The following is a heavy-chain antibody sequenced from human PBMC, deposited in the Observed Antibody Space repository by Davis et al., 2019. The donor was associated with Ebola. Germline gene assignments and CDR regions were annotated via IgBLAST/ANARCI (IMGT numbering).Heavy chain of an antibody. D-gene: IGHD2-15*01. CDR2: FDPEDGET. CDR1: GGTFSSYA. Sequence: AASVKVSCKASGGTFSSYAISWVRQAPGKGLEWMGGFDPEDGETIYAQKFQGRVTMTKDTSTDTAYMELSSLRSEDTAVYYCATVRYCSGGSCYWFDPWGQGTLVTVSS. J-gene: IGHJ5*02. V-gene: IGHV1-24*01. CDR3: ATVRYCSGGSCYWFDP.